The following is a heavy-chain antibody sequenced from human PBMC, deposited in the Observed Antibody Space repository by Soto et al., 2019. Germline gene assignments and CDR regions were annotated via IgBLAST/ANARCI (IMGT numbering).Heavy chain of an antibody. CDR3: ARQIYDSDTGPNFQYYFDS. Sequence: GESLKVSCKGSGYSFAGYWITWVRQKPGKGLEWMGRIDPSDSQTYYSPSFRGHVTISVTKSITTVFLQWSSLRASDTAMYYCARQIYDSDTGPNFQYYFDSWGQGTPVTVSS. CDR2: IDPSDSQT. CDR1: GYSFAGYW. V-gene: IGHV5-10-1*01. D-gene: IGHD3-22*01. J-gene: IGHJ4*02.